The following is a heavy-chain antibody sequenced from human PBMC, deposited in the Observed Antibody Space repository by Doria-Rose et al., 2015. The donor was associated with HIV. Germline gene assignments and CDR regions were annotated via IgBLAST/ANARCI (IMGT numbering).Heavy chain of an antibody. D-gene: IGHD6-13*01. CDR3: ARIKSSRWYHKYYFDF. V-gene: IGHV2-26*01. Sequence: ITLKESGPVLVKPTETLTLTCTVSGVSLSSPGMGVSWIRQPPGKALEWLANMFSDDERSYKTSLKSRLAISRGSSKSQVVLTMTDMDPVVTATYYCARIKSSRWYHKYYFDFWGQGTLVIVSA. J-gene: IGHJ4*02. CDR2: MFSDDER. CDR1: GVSLSSPGMG.